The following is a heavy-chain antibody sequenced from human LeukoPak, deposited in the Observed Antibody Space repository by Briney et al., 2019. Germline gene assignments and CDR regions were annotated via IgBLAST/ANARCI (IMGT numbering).Heavy chain of an antibody. CDR3: AREPGGMDV. CDR1: GGSMSPYH. D-gene: IGHD2-2*01. V-gene: IGHV4-59*12. J-gene: IGHJ6*02. CDR2: IYYSGST. Sequence: PSETLSLTCTVSGGSMSPYHWGWIRQPPGKGLEWTGYIYYSGSTNYNPSLKSRVTISVDTSKNQFSLKLSSVTAADTAVYYCAREPGGMDVWGQGTTVTVSS.